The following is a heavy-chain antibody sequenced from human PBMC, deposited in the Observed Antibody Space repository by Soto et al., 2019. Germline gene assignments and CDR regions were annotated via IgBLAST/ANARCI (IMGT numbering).Heavy chain of an antibody. CDR3: ATTYYYGSGSYFNVLFRLSPASQGFDY. Sequence: ASVKVSCKVSGYTLTELSMHWVRQAPGKGLEWMGGFDPEDGETIYAQKFQGRVTMTEGTSTDTAYMELCSLRSEDTAVYYCATTYYYGSGSYFNVLFRLSPASQGFDYWGQGTLVTVSS. D-gene: IGHD3-10*01. CDR1: GYTLTELS. V-gene: IGHV1-24*01. J-gene: IGHJ4*02. CDR2: FDPEDGET.